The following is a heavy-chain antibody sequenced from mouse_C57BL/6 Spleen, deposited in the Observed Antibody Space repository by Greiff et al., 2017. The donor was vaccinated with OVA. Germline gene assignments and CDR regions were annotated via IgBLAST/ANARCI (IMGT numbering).Heavy chain of an antibody. J-gene: IGHJ4*01. CDR1: GFTFSDYG. V-gene: IGHV5-15*01. CDR2: ISPLAYSI. CDR3: SRHGGFCRDY. Sequence: EVKVVESGGGLVQPGGSLKLSCAASGFTFSDYGMAWVRQAPRKGPEWVAFISPLAYSIYYADTVTGRFTISRENAKNHLYLEMSSLRSDDTSMYYCSRHGGFCRDYWGQGTSVTVSA.